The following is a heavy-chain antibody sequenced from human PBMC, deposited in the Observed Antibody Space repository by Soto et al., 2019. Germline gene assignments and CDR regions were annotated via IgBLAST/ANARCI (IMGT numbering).Heavy chain of an antibody. V-gene: IGHV4-61*08. J-gene: IGHJ5*01. CDR1: GDSVTRGDYY. CDR2: IYYSGNT. CDR3: LRIPIETDMAWWFDP. Sequence: PSETLSLTCTVSGDSVTRGDYYWSWIRQPPGKGVEWIGYIYYSGNTNYSPSLKSRVAISLDTSHNQFSLQLSSVTGAEAAVCFVLRIPIETDMAWWFDPWGQGTRVTVSS. D-gene: IGHD5-18*01.